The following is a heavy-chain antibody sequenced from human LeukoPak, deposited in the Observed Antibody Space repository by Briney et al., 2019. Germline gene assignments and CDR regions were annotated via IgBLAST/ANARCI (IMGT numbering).Heavy chain of an antibody. Sequence: GGSLRLSCAASGFTFSSYAMSWVRQAPGKGLEWVSAISGSGGSTYYADSVKGRFTISRDNSENTLYLQMNSLRAEDTAVYYCAKGLVVRGVTYSFDYWGQGTLVTVSS. CDR3: AKGLVVRGVTYSFDY. J-gene: IGHJ4*02. D-gene: IGHD3-10*01. CDR2: ISGSGGST. CDR1: GFTFSSYA. V-gene: IGHV3-23*01.